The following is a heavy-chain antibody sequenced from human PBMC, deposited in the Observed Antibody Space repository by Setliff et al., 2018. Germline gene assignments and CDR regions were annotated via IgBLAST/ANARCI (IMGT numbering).Heavy chain of an antibody. D-gene: IGHD2-15*01. J-gene: IGHJ5*02. CDR3: GRGFSRIEGWGNWFDP. CDR2: IYDSGSS. V-gene: IGHV4-39*01. CDR1: GGSISSSDFF. Sequence: SETLSLTCTVSGGSISSSDFFWGWLRQAPGKGLEWIGNIYDSGSSNYNASLKSRLIITRDTSKNQISLKLTSVTAADTAVYYCGRGFSRIEGWGNWFDPWGQGILVTVSS.